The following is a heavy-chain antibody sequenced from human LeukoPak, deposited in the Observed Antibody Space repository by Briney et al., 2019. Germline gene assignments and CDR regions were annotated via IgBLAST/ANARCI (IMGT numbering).Heavy chain of an antibody. CDR3: AKVFCCGGYSSVLYYFDY. CDR1: GFTFSSYA. Sequence: GGSLRLSCAASGFTFSSYAMSWVRQAPGKGLEWVSAISGSGGSTYYADSVKGRFTTSRDNSKNTLYLQMNSLRAEDTAVYYCAKVFCCGGYSSVLYYFDYWGQGTLVTVSS. V-gene: IGHV3-23*01. D-gene: IGHD6-19*01. CDR2: ISGSGGST. J-gene: IGHJ4*02.